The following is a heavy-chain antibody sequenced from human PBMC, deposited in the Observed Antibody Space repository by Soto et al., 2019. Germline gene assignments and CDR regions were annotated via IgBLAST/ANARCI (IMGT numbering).Heavy chain of an antibody. CDR3: ARDRGYYDSSGYLKAFDI. CDR1: GDSISSGYY. D-gene: IGHD3-22*01. Sequence: SETLSLTCAVSGDSISSGYYWAWIRQPPGKGLEWIGSIYHSGTAYYNPSLKSRVIISIDTSKNQFSLKLSSVIAADSAVYYCARDRGYYDSSGYLKAFDIWGQGTMVTVSS. V-gene: IGHV4-38-2*02. CDR2: IYHSGTA. J-gene: IGHJ3*02.